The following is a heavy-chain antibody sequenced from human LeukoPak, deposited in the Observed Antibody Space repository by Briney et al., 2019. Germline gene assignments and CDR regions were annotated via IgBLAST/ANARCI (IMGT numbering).Heavy chain of an antibody. CDR2: INPNSGGT. CDR1: GYTFTGYY. V-gene: IGHV1-2*06. Sequence: ASVKVSCKASGYTFTGYYMHWVRQAPGQGLEWMGRINPNSGGTNYAQKFQGRVTMTRDTSTSTVYMELSSLRSEDTAVYYCARDLCSGCYYFDYWGQGTLVTVSS. D-gene: IGHD3-22*01. J-gene: IGHJ4*02. CDR3: ARDLCSGCYYFDY.